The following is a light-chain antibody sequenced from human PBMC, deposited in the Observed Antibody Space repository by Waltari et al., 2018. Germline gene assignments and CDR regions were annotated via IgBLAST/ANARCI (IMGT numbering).Light chain of an antibody. CDR2: AAS. Sequence: DVQLTQSPSSLAASVGDRVTITCRASQSISDYLNWYQVQPGKAPKLLIYAASTLQSGVPSRFSGSGSGTQFTLTISSLQPEDSATYYCQQSYSVLGLTFGGGTKVEI. CDR1: QSISDY. J-gene: IGKJ4*01. CDR3: QQSYSVLGLT. V-gene: IGKV1-39*01.